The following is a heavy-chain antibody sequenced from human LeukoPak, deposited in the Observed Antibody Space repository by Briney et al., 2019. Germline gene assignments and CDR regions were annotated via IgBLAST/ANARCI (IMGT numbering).Heavy chain of an antibody. Sequence: PSETLSLTCIVSGASISTYSASCIRQPAGNGLERIGRTHNTGTTTYNPTLKSRVTMSLDTSMNQPSLRLSSVSAADTAVYYCARDNGGDYWYSDIWGRGTLVTVSS. D-gene: IGHD2-21*01. CDR1: GASISTYS. J-gene: IGHJ2*01. CDR3: ARDNGGDYWYSDI. V-gene: IGHV4-4*07. CDR2: THNTGTT.